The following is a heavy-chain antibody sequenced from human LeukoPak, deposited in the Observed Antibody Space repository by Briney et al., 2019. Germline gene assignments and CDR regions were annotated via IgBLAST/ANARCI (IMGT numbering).Heavy chain of an antibody. V-gene: IGHV1-2*02. D-gene: IGHD3-22*01. Sequence: ASVKVSCKASGYPFSAYYMHWVRQAPGQGVAWMGWSNSNTGGTNYAQKFQGRVTVTRDTSINTAYMELSRLRSDDTAVYYCARGDYDSSGGFDPWGQGTLVTVSP. J-gene: IGHJ5*02. CDR3: ARGDYDSSGGFDP. CDR1: GYPFSAYY. CDR2: SNSNTGGT.